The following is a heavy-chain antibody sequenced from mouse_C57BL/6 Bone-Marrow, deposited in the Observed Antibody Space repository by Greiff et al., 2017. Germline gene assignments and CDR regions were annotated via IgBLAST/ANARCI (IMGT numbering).Heavy chain of an antibody. J-gene: IGHJ2*01. CDR1: GYSITSDY. V-gene: IGHV3-8*01. D-gene: IGHD1-1*01. CDR2: ISYSGST. Sequence: DVKLVESGPGLAKPSQTLSLTCSVTGYSITSDYWNWIRKFPGNKLEYMGYISYSGSTYYNPSLKSRISLTRDTSKNQYYLQLNSVTTENTATYYCARYDYGSSYFDYWGQGTTLTVSS. CDR3: ARYDYGSSYFDY.